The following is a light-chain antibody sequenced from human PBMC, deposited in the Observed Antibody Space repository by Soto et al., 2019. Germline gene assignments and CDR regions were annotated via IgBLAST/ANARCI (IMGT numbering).Light chain of an antibody. CDR3: HHYGSSPPYT. CDR2: GAS. J-gene: IGKJ2*01. V-gene: IGKV3-20*01. Sequence: DIVLTQSPGTLSLSPGERATLSCRASQSVFSSTFLAWYQHKPGQAPRLLIYGASSRATGIPDRFSGSGSGTDFSLTISRLEPEDFAVYYCHHYGSSPPYTFGQGTQLEIK. CDR1: QSVFSSTF.